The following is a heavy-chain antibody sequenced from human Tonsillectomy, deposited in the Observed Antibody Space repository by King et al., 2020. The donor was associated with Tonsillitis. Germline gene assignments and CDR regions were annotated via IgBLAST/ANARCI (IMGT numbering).Heavy chain of an antibody. Sequence: VQLVESGAEVKKPGASVKVSCKASGYTFGAHYIYWVRQAPGQGFEWVGIINPLGGKTTYAQKFQGRLTLTRDTSTSTAYMEVSRLTADDTAVYFCARGWRAPSGPERINYYKAMDVWGQGTTVSVSS. CDR2: INPLGGKT. J-gene: IGHJ6*02. CDR3: ARGWRAPSGPERINYYKAMDV. V-gene: IGHV1-46*01. D-gene: IGHD3-3*01. CDR1: GYTFGAHY.